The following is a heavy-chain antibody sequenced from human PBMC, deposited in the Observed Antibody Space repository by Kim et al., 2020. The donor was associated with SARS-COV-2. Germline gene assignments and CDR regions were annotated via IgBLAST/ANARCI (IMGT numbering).Heavy chain of an antibody. V-gene: IGHV3-23*01. D-gene: IGHD3-10*01. CDR3: AKLSGW. J-gene: IGHJ4*02. CDR2: VSGSST. Sequence: VSGSSTYYTDSVKGRFTISRDNSKNTLYLQMNSLRAEDTAVYYCAKLSGWWGQGTLVTVSS.